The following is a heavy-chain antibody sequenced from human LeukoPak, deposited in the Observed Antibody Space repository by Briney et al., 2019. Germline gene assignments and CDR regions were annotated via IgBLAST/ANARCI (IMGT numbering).Heavy chain of an antibody. CDR3: ARGGIAAAGTFDY. D-gene: IGHD6-13*01. CDR2: ISSSSSYI. J-gene: IGHJ4*02. V-gene: IGHV3-21*01. Sequence: PGGSLRLSCAASGFTFSSYSMNWVRQAPGKGLEWVSSISSSSSYIYYADSVKGRFTISRDNAKNSLYLQMNSLRAEDMAVYYCARGGIAAAGTFDYWGQGTLVTVSS. CDR1: GFTFSSYS.